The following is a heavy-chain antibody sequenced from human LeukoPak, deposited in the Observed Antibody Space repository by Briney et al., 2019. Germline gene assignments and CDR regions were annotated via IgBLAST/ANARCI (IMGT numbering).Heavy chain of an antibody. CDR1: GGSISSGSYY. Sequence: PSQTLSLTCTVSGGSISSGSYYWSWIRQPAGKGLEWIGRIYTSGSTNYNPSLKSRVTISVDTSKNQFPLKLSSVTAADTAVYYCARGAAAAGTYRVVYYMDVWGKGTTVTVSS. J-gene: IGHJ6*03. CDR3: ARGAAAAGTYRVVYYMDV. V-gene: IGHV4-61*02. D-gene: IGHD6-13*01. CDR2: IYTSGST.